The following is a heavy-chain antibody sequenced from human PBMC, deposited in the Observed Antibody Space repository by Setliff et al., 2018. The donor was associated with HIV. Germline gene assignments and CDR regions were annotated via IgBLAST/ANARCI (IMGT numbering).Heavy chain of an antibody. CDR2: IIPIFGTA. Sequence: ASVKVSCKASGGTLSSYAISWVRQAPGQGLEWMGGIIPIFGTANYAQKFQGRVTITADESTSTAYMELSSLRSEDTAVYYCARDRSNYVGLDAFDIWGQGTMVTVSS. J-gene: IGHJ3*02. CDR1: GGTLSSYA. D-gene: IGHD4-4*01. V-gene: IGHV1-69*13. CDR3: ARDRSNYVGLDAFDI.